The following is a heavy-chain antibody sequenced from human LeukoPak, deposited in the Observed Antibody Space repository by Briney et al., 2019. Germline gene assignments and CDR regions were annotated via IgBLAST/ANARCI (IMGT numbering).Heavy chain of an antibody. D-gene: IGHD3-9*01. CDR3: ARGGAYDILTGAIDY. Sequence: GGSLRLSCAASGFTVRDSYMSWVRQAPGKRLEWLAFIYVSGTTFYAASVKGRFTISRDNSKNTLYLQMNSLRAEDTAVYYCARGGAYDILTGAIDYWGQGPLVTVSS. J-gene: IGHJ4*02. CDR1: GFTVRDSY. CDR2: IYVSGTT. V-gene: IGHV3-66*03.